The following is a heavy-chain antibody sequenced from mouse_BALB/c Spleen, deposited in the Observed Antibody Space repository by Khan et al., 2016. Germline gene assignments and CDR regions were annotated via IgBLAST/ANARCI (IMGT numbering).Heavy chain of an antibody. J-gene: IGHJ3*01. CDR2: IDPSDSET. V-gene: IGHV1-74*01. CDR1: GYSFTSYW. Sequence: QVQLKQSGPQLVRPGASVKISCKASGYSFTSYWVHWVKQRPGQGLEWIGMIDPSDSETRLNQKFKDKATLTVDKSSSTAYMRLSSPTSEGSAVYYGAIDRSGFWCTYGGEGTLVTVSA. D-gene: IGHD3-2*01. CDR3: AIDRSGFWCTY.